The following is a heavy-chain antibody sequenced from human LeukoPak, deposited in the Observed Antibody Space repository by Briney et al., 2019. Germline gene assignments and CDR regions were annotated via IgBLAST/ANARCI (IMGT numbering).Heavy chain of an antibody. Sequence: GGSLRLSCAASGFTFSSYEMNWVRQAPGKGLEWVSYISSSDSTIYYADSVKGRFTISRDNAKNSLYLQMNSLRAEDTAVYYCARLEYDILTGLDYWGQGTLVTVSS. V-gene: IGHV3-48*03. J-gene: IGHJ4*02. D-gene: IGHD3-9*01. CDR1: GFTFSSYE. CDR3: ARLEYDILTGLDY. CDR2: ISSSDSTI.